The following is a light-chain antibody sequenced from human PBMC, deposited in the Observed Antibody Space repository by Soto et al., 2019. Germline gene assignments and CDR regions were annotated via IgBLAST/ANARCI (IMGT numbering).Light chain of an antibody. CDR3: CSYAGSYYV. CDR2: DVS. CDR1: SSDVGDYNY. Sequence: QSALTQPRSVSGSPGQSVTISCTGTSSDVGDYNYVSWYQQHPGKAPKLMIYDVSKRPSGVPDCFSGSKSGNTASLTISGLQAEDEADYYCCSYAGSYYVFGTGTKLTVL. J-gene: IGLJ1*01. V-gene: IGLV2-11*01.